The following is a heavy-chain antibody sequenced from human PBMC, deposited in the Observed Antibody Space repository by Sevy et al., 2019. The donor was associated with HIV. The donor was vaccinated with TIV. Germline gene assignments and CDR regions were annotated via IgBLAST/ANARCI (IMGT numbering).Heavy chain of an antibody. CDR3: ARDLPPSATTVAHFDY. D-gene: IGHD4-17*01. V-gene: IGHV3-48*03. CDR1: GFTFSSYE. J-gene: IGHJ4*02. Sequence: GESLKISCAASGFTFSSYEMNWVRQAPGKGLEWVSYISSGSTIYYSDSVKGRFTISRDNAKNSLYLQMNSLRVEDTAVYYCARDLPPSATTVAHFDYWGRGTLVTVSS. CDR2: ISSGSTI.